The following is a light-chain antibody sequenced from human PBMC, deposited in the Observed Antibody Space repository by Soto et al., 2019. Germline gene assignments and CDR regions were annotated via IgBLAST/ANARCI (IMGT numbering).Light chain of an antibody. CDR2: SNN. J-gene: IGLJ1*01. CDR1: SSNIGSNT. V-gene: IGLV1-44*01. CDR3: AAWDDSLNGPRYV. Sequence: QPVLTQPPSASGTPGQRVTISCSGSSSNIGSNTVNWYQQLPGTAPKLLIYSNNQRPSGVPDRFSGSKSGTSASLAISGLQSEDGADYYCAAWDDSLNGPRYVFGTGTKLTVL.